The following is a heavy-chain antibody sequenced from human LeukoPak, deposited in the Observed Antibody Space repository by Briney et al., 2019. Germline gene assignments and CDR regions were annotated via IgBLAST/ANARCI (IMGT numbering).Heavy chain of an antibody. D-gene: IGHD1-26*01. CDR3: ARGGQWELGGYYFDY. CDR1: GGSISSYY. J-gene: IGHJ4*02. V-gene: IGHV4-59*12. CDR2: IYYSGST. Sequence: PSETLSLTCTVSGGSISSYYWSWIRQPPGKGLEWIGYIYYSGSTNYNPSLKSRVTISVDTSKNQFSLKLSSVTAADTAVYYCARGGQWELGGYYFDYWGQGTLVTVSS.